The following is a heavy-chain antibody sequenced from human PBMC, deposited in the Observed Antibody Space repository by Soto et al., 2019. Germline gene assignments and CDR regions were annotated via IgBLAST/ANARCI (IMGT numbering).Heavy chain of an antibody. CDR1: GGSISSYY. V-gene: IGHV4-59*01. D-gene: IGHD3-22*01. Sequence: KTSETLSLTCTVSGGSISSYYWSWIRQPPGKGLEWIGYIYYSGSTNYNPSLKSRVTISVDTSKNQFSLKLSSVTAADTAVYYCARGSKTYYYDSSGPNFDYWGQGTLVTVSS. CDR3: ARGSKTYYYDSSGPNFDY. J-gene: IGHJ4*02. CDR2: IYYSGST.